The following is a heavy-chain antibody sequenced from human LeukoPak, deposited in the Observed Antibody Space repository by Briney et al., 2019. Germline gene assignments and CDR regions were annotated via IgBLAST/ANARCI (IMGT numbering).Heavy chain of an antibody. CDR1: GFTFTNYW. CDR2: IRHDESEI. D-gene: IGHD6-19*01. CDR3: ARDPGRSGWDY. V-gene: IGHV3-7*01. Sequence: PGGSLRLSCADSGFTFTNYWMSWVRHPPGKGLEWVANIRHDESEIYYVDSVKGRFTISRDNAKDSLFLQMNSLRAEDTAVYYCARDPGRSGWDYWGQGAPVTVSS. J-gene: IGHJ4*02.